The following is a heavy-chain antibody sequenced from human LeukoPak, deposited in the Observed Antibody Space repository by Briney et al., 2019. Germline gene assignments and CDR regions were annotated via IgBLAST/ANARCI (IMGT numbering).Heavy chain of an antibody. J-gene: IGHJ4*02. V-gene: IGHV3-48*04. Sequence: GGSLRLSCAASGFTFSSYSMNWVRQAPGKGLEWASYISSSSSTIYYADSVKGRFTISRDNAKNSLYLQMNSLRAEDTAVYYCAGEGARWLQSKRALDYWGQGTLVTVSS. CDR3: AGEGARWLQSKRALDY. CDR1: GFTFSSYS. CDR2: ISSSSSTI. D-gene: IGHD5-24*01.